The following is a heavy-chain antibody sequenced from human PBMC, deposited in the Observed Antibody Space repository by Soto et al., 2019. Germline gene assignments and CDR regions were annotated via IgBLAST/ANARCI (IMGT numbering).Heavy chain of an antibody. CDR1: GFSISDYE. Sequence: DVQLVESGGDLAQPGGSLRLSCAASGFSISDYEMNWVRQAPGKGLEWVSYISGSGSTVYYADSVKGRFTISRDNAKNSVFLQINTLRVEDAASYYCARNPSGQGVVPLYCDLWGQGTLVTVSS. V-gene: IGHV3-48*03. J-gene: IGHJ4*02. CDR3: ARNPSGQGVVPLYCDL. CDR2: ISGSGSTV. D-gene: IGHD6-19*01.